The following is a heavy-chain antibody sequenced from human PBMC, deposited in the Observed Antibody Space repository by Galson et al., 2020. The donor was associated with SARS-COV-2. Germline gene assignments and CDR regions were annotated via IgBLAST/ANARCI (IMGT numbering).Heavy chain of an antibody. CDR2: IYYSGST. CDR1: GGSISSSSYY. Sequence: ASETLSLTCTVSGGSISSSSYYWGWIRQPPGKGLEWIGSIYYSGSTYYNPSLKSRVTISVDTSKNQFSLKLSSVTAADTAVYYCARDRPDSVTMVRGVKNYGMDVWGQGTTVTVSS. V-gene: IGHV4-39*07. CDR3: ARDRPDSVTMVRGVKNYGMDV. D-gene: IGHD3-10*01. J-gene: IGHJ6*02.